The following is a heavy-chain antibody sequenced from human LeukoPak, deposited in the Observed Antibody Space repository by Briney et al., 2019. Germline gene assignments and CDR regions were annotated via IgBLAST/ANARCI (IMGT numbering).Heavy chain of an antibody. CDR2: INAGNGNT. CDR1: GYTFTSYA. D-gene: IGHD5-18*01. J-gene: IGHJ4*02. V-gene: IGHV1-3*03. CDR3: AREGHNGYSHLDY. Sequence: GASVKVSCKASGYTFTSYAMHWVRQAPGQRLEWMGWINAGNGNTKYSQEFQGRVTITKDTSASTAYMELSSLRSEDMAVYYCAREGHNGYSHLDYWGQGTLVTVSS.